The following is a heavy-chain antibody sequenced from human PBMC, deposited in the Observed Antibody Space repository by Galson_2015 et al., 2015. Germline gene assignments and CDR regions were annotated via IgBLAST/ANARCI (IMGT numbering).Heavy chain of an antibody. CDR3: AKPADFYYYGMDA. CDR1: GFTFSSSA. V-gene: IGHV3-23*01. J-gene: IGHJ6*02. CDR2: ITSSGDST. D-gene: IGHD6-25*01. Sequence: SLRLSCAASGFTFSSSAMRWVRQAPGKGLEWVSTITSSGDSTYYADSVKGRFTISRDNSKNMLHLQMNSLRAEDTAVYYCAKPADFYYYGMDAWGQGATVTVSS.